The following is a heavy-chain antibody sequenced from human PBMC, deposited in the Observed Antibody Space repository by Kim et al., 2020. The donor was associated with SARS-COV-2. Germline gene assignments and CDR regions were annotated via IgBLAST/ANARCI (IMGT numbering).Heavy chain of an antibody. D-gene: IGHD2-21*01. CDR2: VNGSGAHT. CDR3: ARRGTTYCPYSGACRPNWFDP. J-gene: IGHJ5*02. CDR1: GFTFSDYY. Sequence: GGSLRLSCIASGFTFSDYYMTWIRQAPGKGLEWISYVNGSGAHTNYADSVKGRFTISSDNAKNSLYLQMNILTAEDTALYYCARRGTTYCPYSGACRPNWFDPWGQGALVTVSS. V-gene: IGHV3-11*03.